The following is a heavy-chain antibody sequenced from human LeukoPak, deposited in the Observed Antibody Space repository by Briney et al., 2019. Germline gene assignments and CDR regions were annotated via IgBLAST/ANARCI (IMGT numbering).Heavy chain of an antibody. Sequence: KPSETLSLTCTVSGGSISSSSYYWGWIRQPPGKGLEWIGSIYYSGSTYYNPSLKSRVTISLDTSKNQFSLRLTSVTAADTAVYSCATSSGYYYAIDQWGQGTLVSVSS. CDR1: GGSISSSSYY. CDR3: ATSSGYYYAIDQ. CDR2: IYYSGST. V-gene: IGHV4-39*07. J-gene: IGHJ4*02. D-gene: IGHD3-22*01.